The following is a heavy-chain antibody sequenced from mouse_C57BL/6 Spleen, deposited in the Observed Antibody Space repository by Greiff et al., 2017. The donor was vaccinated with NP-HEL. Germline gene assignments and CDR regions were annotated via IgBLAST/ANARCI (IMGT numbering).Heavy chain of an antibody. CDR2: INPNNGGT. J-gene: IGHJ4*01. CDR3: ARSNYYGSSSYYAMDY. D-gene: IGHD1-1*01. V-gene: IGHV1-18*01. Sequence: EVQLQQSGPELVKPGASVKIPCKASGYTFTDYNMDWVKQSHGKSLEWIGDINPNNGGTNYNQKFKGKATLTVDKSSSTAYMELRSLTSEDTAVYYCARSNYYGSSSYYAMDYWGQGTSVTVSS. CDR1: GYTFTDYN.